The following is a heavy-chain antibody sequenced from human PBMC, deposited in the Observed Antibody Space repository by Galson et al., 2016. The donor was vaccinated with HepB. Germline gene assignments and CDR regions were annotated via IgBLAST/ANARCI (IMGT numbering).Heavy chain of an antibody. CDR3: ARVGSHQLDDWRDQRYFDL. CDR2: ISSDEDTK. D-gene: IGHD2-2*01. J-gene: IGHJ2*01. CDR1: GFSFSSYS. V-gene: IGHV3-30-3*01. Sequence: SLRLSCAASGFSFSSYSMHWVRQAPDRGLEWVAVISSDEDTKFYADSVKGRFSISRDGSDNTPSLQLNILTIDDTAVYFCARVGSHQLDDWRDQRYFDLWGRGTLVTVSS.